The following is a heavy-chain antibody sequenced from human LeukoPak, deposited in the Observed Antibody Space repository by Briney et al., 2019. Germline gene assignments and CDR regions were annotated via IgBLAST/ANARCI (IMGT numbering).Heavy chain of an antibody. CDR1: GGSNSSGSYY. CDR3: ARGTSPIVVVVAATRDHWFDP. V-gene: IGHV4-61*02. J-gene: IGHJ5*02. D-gene: IGHD2-15*01. Sequence: SETLSLTCTVSGGSNSSGSYYWGWIRQPAGKGLEWIGRIYTSGSTNYNPSLKSRVTISVDTSKNQFSLKLSSVTAADTAVYYCARGTSPIVVVVAATRDHWFDPWGQGTLVTVSS. CDR2: IYTSGST.